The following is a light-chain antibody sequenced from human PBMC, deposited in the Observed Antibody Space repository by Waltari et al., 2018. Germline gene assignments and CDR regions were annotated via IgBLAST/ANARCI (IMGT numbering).Light chain of an antibody. CDR1: QSVLYSSNNKNY. V-gene: IGKV4-1*01. J-gene: IGKJ1*01. CDR3: QQYYSTPWT. Sequence: DIVMTQSPDSLAVSLGERATINCKSSQSVLYSSNNKNYLAWYQHKPRQPPTRLIYWASTRESGVPDRFSGSGSGTDFTLTISSLQAEDVAVYYCQQYYSTPWTFGQGTKVEIK. CDR2: WAS.